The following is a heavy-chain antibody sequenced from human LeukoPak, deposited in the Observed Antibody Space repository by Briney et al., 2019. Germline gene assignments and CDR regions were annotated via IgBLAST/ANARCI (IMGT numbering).Heavy chain of an antibody. CDR2: VSSDGSSK. D-gene: IGHD3-16*02. CDR1: GFTFSSYA. CDR3: ARPYDYVWGSYRSTSTNTFDS. Sequence: QPGGSLRLSCAASGFTFSSYALHWVRQAPGKGLEWVAVVSSDGSSKYYADSVQGRFTISRDNSKNTVYLQMNSLRADDTAVYYCARPYDYVWGSYRSTSTNTFDSRGQGTLVPVS. J-gene: IGHJ4*02. V-gene: IGHV3-30*01.